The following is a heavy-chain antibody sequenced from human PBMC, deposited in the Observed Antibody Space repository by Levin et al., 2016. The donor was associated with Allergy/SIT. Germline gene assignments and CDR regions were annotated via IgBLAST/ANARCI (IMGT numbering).Heavy chain of an antibody. Sequence: SVKVSCKASGGTFSSYAISWVRQAPGQGLEWMGGIIPIFGTANYAQKFQGRVTITADESTSTAYMELSSLRSEDTAVYYCAREPLRLGELSPLGGAFDIWGQGTMVTVSS. CDR3: AREPLRLGELSPLGGAFDI. CDR2: IIPIFGTA. J-gene: IGHJ3*02. D-gene: IGHD3-16*02. CDR1: GGTFSSYA. V-gene: IGHV1-69*13.